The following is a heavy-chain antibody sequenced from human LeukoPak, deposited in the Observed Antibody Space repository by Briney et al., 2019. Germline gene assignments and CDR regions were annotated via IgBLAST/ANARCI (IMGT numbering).Heavy chain of an antibody. D-gene: IGHD3-16*02. CDR2: IYYSGST. Sequence: SETLSLTCTVSGGSISSSSYYWGWIRQPPGKGLEWIGSIYYSGSTYYNPSLKSRVTISVDTSKNQFSLKLSSVTAADTAVYYCARVANYDYVWGSYRPLPYWGQGTLATVSS. V-gene: IGHV4-39*01. J-gene: IGHJ4*02. CDR3: ARVANYDYVWGSYRPLPY. CDR1: GGSISSSSYY.